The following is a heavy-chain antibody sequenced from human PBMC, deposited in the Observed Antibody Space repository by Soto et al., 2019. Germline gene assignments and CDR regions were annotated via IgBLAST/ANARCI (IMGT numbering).Heavy chain of an antibody. Sequence: ASVTVSCQASGYTFTSYGISWVRQAPGQGLEWMGWISAYNGNTNYAQKLQGRVTMTTDTSTSTAYMELRSLRSDDTAVYYCARDTSRVLYFDYWGQGTLVTVSS. V-gene: IGHV1-18*01. CDR2: ISAYNGNT. J-gene: IGHJ4*02. CDR3: ARDTSRVLYFDY. CDR1: GYTFTSYG.